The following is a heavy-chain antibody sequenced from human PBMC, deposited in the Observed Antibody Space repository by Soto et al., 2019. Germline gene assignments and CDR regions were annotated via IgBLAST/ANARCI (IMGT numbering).Heavy chain of an antibody. D-gene: IGHD4-17*01. CDR2: ISAFNGNT. CDR1: GYTFPNYG. V-gene: IGHV1-18*01. CDR3: ATSLDYGDYVEWYFDL. Sequence: QVQLVKSGAEVKKPGASVKVSCKASGYTFPNYGISWVRQAPGQGLEWMGWISAFNGNTNYAQKFQGRVTMTTDTSTSTAYMELRSLRSDDTAVYYCATSLDYGDYVEWYFDLWGRGTLVTVSS. J-gene: IGHJ2*01.